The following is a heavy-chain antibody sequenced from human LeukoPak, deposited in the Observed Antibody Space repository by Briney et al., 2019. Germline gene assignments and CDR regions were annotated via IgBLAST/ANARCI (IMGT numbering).Heavy chain of an antibody. D-gene: IGHD1-1*01. V-gene: IGHV4-4*07. Sequence: SETLSLTCTVSGASITTDYWNWIRQPAGKGLEFIGRIHAIGTTNYNASLGGRVTMSVDRSKNQFSLRLNSVTAADTAVYYCARALGHERRGGYFESRGQGTLVTVSS. CDR2: IHAIGTT. CDR3: ARALGHERRGGYFES. J-gene: IGHJ4*02. CDR1: GASITTDY.